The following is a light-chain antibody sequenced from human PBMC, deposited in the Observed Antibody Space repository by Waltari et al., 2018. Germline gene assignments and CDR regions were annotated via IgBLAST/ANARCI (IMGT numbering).Light chain of an antibody. V-gene: IGKV3-11*01. CDR1: QSVTTS. J-gene: IGKJ2*01. CDR2: DAS. CDR3: QQRSNWPPYT. Sequence: IVLTQSPATLSLSPGERATLSCGASQSVTTSLAWYQQKPGQAPRLLIYDASNRATGIPGRFSGSGSGTDFTLTISGLEPEDFAVYYCQQRSNWPPYTFGQGTKLEIK.